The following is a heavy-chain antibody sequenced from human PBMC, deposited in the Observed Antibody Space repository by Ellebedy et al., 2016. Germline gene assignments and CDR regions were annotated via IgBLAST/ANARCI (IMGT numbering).Heavy chain of an antibody. D-gene: IGHD6-13*01. J-gene: IGHJ1*01. CDR3: ASAPVIAAAVYFQH. V-gene: IGHV1-2*02. Sequence: ASVKVSXXASGGTFSSYAISWVRQAPGQGLEWMGWINPNSGGTNYAQKFQGRVTMTRDTSISTAYMELSRLRSDDTAVYYCASAPVIAAAVYFQHWGQGTLVTVSS. CDR1: GGTFSSYA. CDR2: INPNSGGT.